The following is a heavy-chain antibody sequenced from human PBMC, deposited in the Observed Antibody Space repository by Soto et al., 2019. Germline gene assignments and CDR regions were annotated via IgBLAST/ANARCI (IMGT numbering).Heavy chain of an antibody. D-gene: IGHD6-19*01. Sequence: QVHLQESGPGLVRPSETLSLTCTVSGGSLKTYYWSWIRQPPGGGMEWIGYIFSSGSPNYNPSLRGRVTISVDTSNNQCSLKLSSVTAADTAVYYCARVAGISYYNHMDVWGKGTAVAVSS. J-gene: IGHJ6*03. CDR3: ARVAGISYYNHMDV. CDR2: IFSSGSP. CDR1: GGSLKTYY. V-gene: IGHV4-59*01.